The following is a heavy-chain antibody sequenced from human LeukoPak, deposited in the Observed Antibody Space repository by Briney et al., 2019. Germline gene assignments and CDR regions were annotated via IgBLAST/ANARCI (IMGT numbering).Heavy chain of an antibody. CDR2: ISSTDSYI. Sequence: PGGSLRLSCAASGFTFSSYSMKWVRQAPGKGLEWVSSISSTDSYIYYADSVKGRFTISRDNAKNSLYLQMIRLRARDAPVSLCASAHCSSTTCPTDYCGQGTLVTVSS. J-gene: IGHJ4*02. D-gene: IGHD2-2*01. V-gene: IGHV3-21*01. CDR3: ASAHCSSTTCPTDY. CDR1: GFTFSSYS.